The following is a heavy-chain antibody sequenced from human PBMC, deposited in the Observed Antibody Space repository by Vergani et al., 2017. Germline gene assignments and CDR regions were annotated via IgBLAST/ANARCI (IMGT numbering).Heavy chain of an antibody. D-gene: IGHD1-14*01. CDR3: AIDLRLLYNRFYP. CDR2: TWYDGNNT. CDR1: GFTFIQYG. Sequence: QVQLVESGGGVVQPGRSLRLSCAASGFTFIQYGMHWVRQAPGKGLEWVAVTWYDGNNTQYADSVKGRFTISRENSKSTMYLQMNSLSYEDTGVYYCAIDLRLLYNRFYPWGQGTLVTVSS. J-gene: IGHJ5*02. V-gene: IGHV3-33*01.